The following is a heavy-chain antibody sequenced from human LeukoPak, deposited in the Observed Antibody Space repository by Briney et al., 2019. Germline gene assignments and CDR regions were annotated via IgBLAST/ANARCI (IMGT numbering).Heavy chain of an antibody. D-gene: IGHD3-3*01. V-gene: IGHV4-34*01. CDR1: GGSFSGYY. Sequence: SETLSLTCAVYGGSFSGYYWSWIRQPPGKGLEWIGEINHSGSTNYNPSLKSRVTISVDTSKSQFSLKLSSVTAADTAVYYCARAPSWSGYPRRPYYFDYWGQGTLVTVSP. CDR3: ARAPSWSGYPRRPYYFDY. J-gene: IGHJ4*02. CDR2: INHSGST.